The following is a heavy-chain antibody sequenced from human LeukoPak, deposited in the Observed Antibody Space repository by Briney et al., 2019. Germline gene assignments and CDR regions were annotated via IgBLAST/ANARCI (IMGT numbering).Heavy chain of an antibody. CDR2: IRYGGSHQ. J-gene: IGHJ1*01. D-gene: IGHD2/OR15-2a*01. CDR1: GFSFGSYG. CDR3: ARDSGTWFYLQD. V-gene: IGHV3-30*02. Sequence: PGGSLRLSCAASGFSFGSYGMHWVRQAPGKGLEWVAFIRYGGSHQFYADSVRGRFTISRDNPKNTLYLQMSSLRGEDTAVYFCARDSGTWFYLQDWGQGTLVTVSS.